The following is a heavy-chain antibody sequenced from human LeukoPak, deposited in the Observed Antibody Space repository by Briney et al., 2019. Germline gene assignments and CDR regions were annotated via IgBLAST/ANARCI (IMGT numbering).Heavy chain of an antibody. CDR1: AFTFSTYG. Sequence: GGSLRLSCAASAFTFSTYGMHWVRQAPGTGLEWVAFIRYDGSTKYYADSVKGRFTISRDNSKNTLYLQMSSLRAEDTAVYYCANHQISSSPLGPWGQGTLVTVSS. J-gene: IGHJ5*02. CDR2: IRYDGSTK. CDR3: ANHQISSSPLGP. V-gene: IGHV3-30*02. D-gene: IGHD6-13*01.